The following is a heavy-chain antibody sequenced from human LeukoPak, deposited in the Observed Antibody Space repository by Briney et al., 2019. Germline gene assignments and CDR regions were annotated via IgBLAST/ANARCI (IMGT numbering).Heavy chain of an antibody. Sequence: GASVKVSCKASGYTFTSYNINWVRQATGQGLEWMGWMNPYTGNTVYAQKFQGRLTITRDTSIDTAYMELSSLRSEDTAVYYCARTTGSEYYYYMDVWGKGTTVTVSS. D-gene: IGHD3-10*01. V-gene: IGHV1-8*03. J-gene: IGHJ6*03. CDR3: ARTTGSEYYYYMDV. CDR2: MNPYTGNT. CDR1: GYTFTSYN.